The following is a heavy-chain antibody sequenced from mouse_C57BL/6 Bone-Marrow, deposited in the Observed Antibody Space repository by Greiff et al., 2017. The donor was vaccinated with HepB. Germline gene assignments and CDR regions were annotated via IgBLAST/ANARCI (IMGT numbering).Heavy chain of an antibody. Sequence: QVHVKQSGPGLVQPSQSLSITCTVSGFSLTSYGVHWVRQSPGKGLEWLGVIWSGGSTDYNAAFISRLSISKDNSKSQVFFKMNSLQADDTAIYYCARDYGYSYYYAMDYWGQGTSVTVSS. J-gene: IGHJ4*01. CDR3: ARDYGYSYYYAMDY. D-gene: IGHD2-2*01. V-gene: IGHV2-2*01. CDR1: GFSLTSYG. CDR2: IWSGGST.